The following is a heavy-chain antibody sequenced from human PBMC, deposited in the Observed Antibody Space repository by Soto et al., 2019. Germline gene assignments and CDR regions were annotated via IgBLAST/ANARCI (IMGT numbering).Heavy chain of an antibody. CDR2: IFYSGST. D-gene: IGHD3-10*01. J-gene: IGHJ6*02. CDR3: ARDVVDDYGSGSNFPVDYYYGMDV. CDR1: GGSISSSSYY. Sequence: SETLSLTCTVSGGSISSSSYYWGWIRQPPGKGLEWIGSIFYSGSTYYNPSLKSRVTISVDTSKNQFSLKLTSVTAADTAVYYCARDVVDDYGSGSNFPVDYYYGMDVWGQGTTVT. V-gene: IGHV4-39*02.